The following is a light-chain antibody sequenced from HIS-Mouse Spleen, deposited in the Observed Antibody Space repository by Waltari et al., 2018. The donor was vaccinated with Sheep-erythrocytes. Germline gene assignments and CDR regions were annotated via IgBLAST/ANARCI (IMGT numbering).Light chain of an antibody. V-gene: IGKV3-11*01. Sequence: EIVLTQSPATLSLSPGERATLSCRASQSVSSYLAWYQQKPGQAPRLLIYDASNRATGIPARFSGSGCGTDFTVTISSLEPEDVAVYYCQQRSNWYTFGQGTKLEIK. CDR1: QSVSSY. CDR3: QQRSNWYT. J-gene: IGKJ2*01. CDR2: DAS.